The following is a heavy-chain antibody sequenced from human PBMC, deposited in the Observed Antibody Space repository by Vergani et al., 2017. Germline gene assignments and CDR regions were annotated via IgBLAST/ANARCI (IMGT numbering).Heavy chain of an antibody. D-gene: IGHD2-2*01. J-gene: IGHJ3*02. Sequence: QLQLQESGPGLVKPSETLSLTCTVSGGSISSSSYYWGWIRQPPGKGLEWIGYIYHSGSTYYNPSLKSRVTISVDRSKNQFSLKLSSVTAADTAVYYCARAKPVVRAAMASRSDAFDIWGQGTMVTVSS. CDR1: GGSISSSSYY. CDR2: IYHSGST. CDR3: ARAKPVVRAAMASRSDAFDI. V-gene: IGHV4-39*07.